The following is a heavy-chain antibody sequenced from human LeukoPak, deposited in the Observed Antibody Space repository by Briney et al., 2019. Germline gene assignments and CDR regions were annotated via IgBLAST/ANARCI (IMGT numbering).Heavy chain of an antibody. CDR3: ARGTTPWELLAY. D-gene: IGHD1-26*01. V-gene: IGHV1-58*02. Sequence: ASVKVSCKASGFTFTSSAMQWVRQARGQRLEWIGWIVVGSGNTNYAQKFQERVTITRDMSTSTAYMELSSLRSEDTAVYYCARGTTPWELLAYWGQGTLVTVSS. CDR1: GFTFTSSA. J-gene: IGHJ4*02. CDR2: IVVGSGNT.